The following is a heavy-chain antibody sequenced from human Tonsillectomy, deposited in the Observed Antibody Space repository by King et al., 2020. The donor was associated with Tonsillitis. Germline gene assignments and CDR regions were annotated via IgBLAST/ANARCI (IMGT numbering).Heavy chain of an antibody. CDR1: GYNFSTYG. CDR3: ATPKIVGAVDS. Sequence: QLVQSGAEVKKPGASVKVSCKASGYNFSTYGITWVRQAPGQGLEWMGWISAYNGDTYYAQNLQGRVTMTTDTSTSTAYMELRSLRSGDTAVYYCATPKIVGAVDSWGQGTLVTVSS. CDR2: ISAYNGDT. V-gene: IGHV1-18*01. D-gene: IGHD1-26*01. J-gene: IGHJ4*02.